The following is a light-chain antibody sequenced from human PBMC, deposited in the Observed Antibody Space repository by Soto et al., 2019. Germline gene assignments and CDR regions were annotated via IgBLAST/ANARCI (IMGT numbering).Light chain of an antibody. CDR1: QSVSSY. CDR2: EAS. Sequence: EIVLTQSPATLSLSPGERVTLSCRASQSVSSYFAWYQQKPGLAPRLLIYEASTRAAGIPARFSGSGSGTDFTLTISSLEPDDFAVYYWQQRSDWLLTFGGGTKVDIK. V-gene: IGKV3-11*01. J-gene: IGKJ4*01. CDR3: QQRSDWLLT.